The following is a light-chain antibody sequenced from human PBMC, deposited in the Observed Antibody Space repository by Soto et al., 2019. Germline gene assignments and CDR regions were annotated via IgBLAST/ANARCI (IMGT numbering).Light chain of an antibody. Sequence: DIQMTQSPSSLSASVVYRVTITCQASQDISNHLNWYQQKPGKAPKLLIYDVSNLETGVPSRFSGSGSGTDFTFTISSLQPEDFATDYCQQYDNLSGRLTFGPGTKLEFK. V-gene: IGKV1-33*01. CDR2: DVS. CDR1: QDISNH. CDR3: QQYDNLSGRLT. J-gene: IGKJ3*01.